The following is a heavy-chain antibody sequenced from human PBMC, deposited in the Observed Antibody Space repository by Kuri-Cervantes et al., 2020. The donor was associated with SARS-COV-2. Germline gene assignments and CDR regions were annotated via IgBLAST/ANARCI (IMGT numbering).Heavy chain of an antibody. CDR3: ARLAYSSSWDQYYFDY. J-gene: IGHJ4*02. V-gene: IGHV7-4-1*02. D-gene: IGHD6-13*01. CDR1: GYTFTSYA. Sequence: ASVKVSCKASGYTFTSYAMNWVRQAPGQGLEWMGWINTNTGNPTYAQGFTGRFVFSLDTSVSTAYLQISSLKAEDTAVYYCARLAYSSSWDQYYFDYWGQGTLVTVSS. CDR2: INTNTGNP.